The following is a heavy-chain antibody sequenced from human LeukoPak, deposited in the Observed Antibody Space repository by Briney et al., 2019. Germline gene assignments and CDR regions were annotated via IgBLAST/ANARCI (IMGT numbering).Heavy chain of an antibody. CDR1: GGSISSYY. Sequence: SETLSLTCTVSGGSISSYYWSWIRQPPGKGLEWIAYISDIGSINYNPSLKSRVTISVDTSKNQFSLKLSSVTAADTAVYYCASGIAVAGTENDYWGQGTLVTVSS. CDR3: ASGIAVAGTENDY. J-gene: IGHJ4*02. V-gene: IGHV4-4*08. D-gene: IGHD6-19*01. CDR2: ISDIGSI.